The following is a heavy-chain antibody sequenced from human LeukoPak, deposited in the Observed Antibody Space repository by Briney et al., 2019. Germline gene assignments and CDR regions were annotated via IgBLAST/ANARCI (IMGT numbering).Heavy chain of an antibody. Sequence: SGPALVKPPQTLTLTCTFSGFSLSTSGMCVSWIRQPPVKALEWLARIDWDDDKYYSTSLKTRLTISKDTAKNQVVLTMTNMDPVDTATYYCAREFDSSGWYLIDYWGQGTLVTVSS. V-gene: IGHV2-70*11. D-gene: IGHD6-19*01. CDR2: IDWDDDK. CDR3: AREFDSSGWYLIDY. CDR1: GFSLSTSGMC. J-gene: IGHJ4*02.